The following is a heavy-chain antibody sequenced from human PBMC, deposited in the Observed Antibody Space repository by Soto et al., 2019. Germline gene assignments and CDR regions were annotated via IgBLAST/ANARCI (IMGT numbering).Heavy chain of an antibody. Sequence: QVQLKESGPGLVKPADTLSLKCTVSGGSITPYYWSWIRQTPGGGLEWIGYVSYNGNTNYNPSLKSRVSMSADTSKNEYSLELTSLTAADAAIYFCARQQYTVVTAFDVWGQGTMVAVSS. CDR3: ARQQYTVVTAFDV. D-gene: IGHD2-15*01. V-gene: IGHV4-59*07. CDR1: GGSITPYY. CDR2: VSYNGNT. J-gene: IGHJ3*01.